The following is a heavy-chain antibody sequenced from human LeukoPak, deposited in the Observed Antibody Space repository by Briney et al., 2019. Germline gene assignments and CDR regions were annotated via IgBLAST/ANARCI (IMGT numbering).Heavy chain of an antibody. D-gene: IGHD3-22*01. V-gene: IGHV2-5*02. CDR2: IYWDDDK. Sequence: SGPTLVKPTQTLTLTCTFSGFSLSTSGVGMGWIRQPPGKALEWLALIYWDDDKRYSPSLKSRLTITKDTSKNQVVLTMTNMDPVDTATYYCAHCYYDSSGSLRFDYWGQGTLVTVSS. CDR3: AHCYYDSSGSLRFDY. J-gene: IGHJ4*02. CDR1: GFSLSTSGVG.